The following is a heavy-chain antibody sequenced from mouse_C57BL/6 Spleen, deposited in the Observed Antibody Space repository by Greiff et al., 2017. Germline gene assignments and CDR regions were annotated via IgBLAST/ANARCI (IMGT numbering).Heavy chain of an antibody. CDR2: ISSGSSTI. Sequence: EVQLVESGGGLVKPGGSLKLSCAASGFTFSDYGMHWVRQAPEKGLEWVAYISSGSSTIYYADTVKGRFTISRDNAKNTLFLQMTSLRSEDTAMYYCAREGNDYGYFDYWGQGTTLTVSS. D-gene: IGHD2-4*01. CDR1: GFTFSDYG. J-gene: IGHJ2*01. V-gene: IGHV5-17*01. CDR3: AREGNDYGYFDY.